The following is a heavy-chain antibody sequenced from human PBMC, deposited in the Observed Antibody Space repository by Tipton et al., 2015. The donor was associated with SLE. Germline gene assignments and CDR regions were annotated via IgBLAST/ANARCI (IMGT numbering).Heavy chain of an antibody. CDR3: ARTRIGTTDAFDI. D-gene: IGHD1/OR15-1a*01. CDR2: IYTSGST. V-gene: IGHV4-4*07. J-gene: IGHJ3*02. CDR1: GGSIGSYY. Sequence: TLSLTCTVSGGSIGSYYWNWIRQPAGKGLEWIGRIYTSGSTNYNPSLKSRVTMSVDTSKNQFSLKLSSVTAADTAVYYCARTRIGTTDAFDIWGQGTMVTVSS.